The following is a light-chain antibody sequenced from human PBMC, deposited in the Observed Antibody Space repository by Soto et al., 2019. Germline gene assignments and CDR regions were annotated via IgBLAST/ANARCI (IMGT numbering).Light chain of an antibody. CDR3: QHRCNWPRT. CDR2: DAS. V-gene: IGKV3-11*01. CDR1: QSVGGY. J-gene: IGKJ1*01. Sequence: EIVLTQSPATLSLSPGERATLSCRASQSVGGYLGWYQQKPGQAPRLLIYDASNRATGIPDRFSGSGSGTDFTRTISSLEPEDSAAYYCQHRCNWPRTFGQGTKVEIK.